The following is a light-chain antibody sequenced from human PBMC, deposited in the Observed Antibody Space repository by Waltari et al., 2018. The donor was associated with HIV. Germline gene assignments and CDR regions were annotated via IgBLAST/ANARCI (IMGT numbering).Light chain of an antibody. J-gene: IGLJ2*01. CDR2: DVS. Sequence: QSALTQPASVSWSPGQSITISCTGTSSDVGGYAYVSWYQQHPGKAPKLMIFDVSNRPSGVSNRFSGSKSGNTASLTISGLQAEDEADYYCSSYTSSSALDVVFGGGTKLTVL. V-gene: IGLV2-14*03. CDR1: SSDVGGYAY. CDR3: SSYTSSSALDVV.